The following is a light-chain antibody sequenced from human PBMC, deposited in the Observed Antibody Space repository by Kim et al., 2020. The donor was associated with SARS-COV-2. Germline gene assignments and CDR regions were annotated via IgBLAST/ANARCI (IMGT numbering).Light chain of an antibody. CDR2: KVS. Sequence: LSASVGDRVTITCRASQTITSSLAWCQQKPGKAPKLLINKVSTLQGGVPTRFSGSGSGTEFTLTISSLQPDDFATYYCQQYTIFSTFGQGTKLEI. J-gene: IGKJ2*01. CDR3: QQYTIFST. CDR1: QTITSS. V-gene: IGKV1-5*03.